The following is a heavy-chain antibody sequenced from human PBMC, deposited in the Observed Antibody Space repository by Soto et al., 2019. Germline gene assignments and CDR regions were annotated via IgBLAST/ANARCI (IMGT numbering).Heavy chain of an antibody. V-gene: IGHV1-18*01. CDR2: IRGYNGNT. J-gene: IGHJ4*02. Sequence: ASVKVSCKASGYTFNSYGISWVRQAPGQGLEWMGWIRGYNGNTNYAQKFQGRVTMTTDTSTSTAYMELRSLTSDDTAVYYCARDRVGSGSDSFDYWGQGILVTV. D-gene: IGHD3-10*01. CDR3: ARDRVGSGSDSFDY. CDR1: GYTFNSYG.